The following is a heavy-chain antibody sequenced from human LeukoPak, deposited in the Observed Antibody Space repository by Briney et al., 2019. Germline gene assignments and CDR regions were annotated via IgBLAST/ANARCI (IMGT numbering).Heavy chain of an antibody. J-gene: IGHJ4*02. CDR1: GXTXXNYA. Sequence: GGSLRLSCAASGXTXXNYAMXXXXXAPGKGLEWVSGVSSAGITTYYADSVKGRFTISRDNSKNTVYLQMSIVRAEDTAVYYCAKDVGALPVACFDYWGQGIPVTVSS. CDR2: VSSAGITT. CDR3: AKDVGALPVACFDY. D-gene: IGHD6-19*01. V-gene: IGHV3-23*01.